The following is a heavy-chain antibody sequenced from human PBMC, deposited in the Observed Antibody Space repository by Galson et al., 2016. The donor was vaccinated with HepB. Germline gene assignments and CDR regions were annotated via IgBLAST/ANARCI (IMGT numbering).Heavy chain of an antibody. CDR2: VFATGST. V-gene: IGHV4-61*02. CDR3: ARDRGWGSVKYFDY. D-gene: IGHD2-21*01. J-gene: IGHJ4*02. Sequence: LTCTVSGDSIDSTSHYWSWLRQPAGKGLEWIGRVFATGSTSFNPSLKSRVTLSVDTSQNHFSLTLSAVTAADTAVYYCARDRGWGSVKYFDYWGQGILVTVSS. CDR1: GDSIDSTSHY.